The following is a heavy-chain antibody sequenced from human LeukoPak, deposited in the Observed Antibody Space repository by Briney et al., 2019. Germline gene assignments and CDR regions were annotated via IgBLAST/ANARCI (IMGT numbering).Heavy chain of an antibody. V-gene: IGHV3-30-3*01. CDR3: ARSGGYSYGSRPHDAFDI. J-gene: IGHJ3*02. CDR1: GFTFSSYA. D-gene: IGHD5-18*01. CDR2: ISYDGSNK. Sequence: PGGSLRLSCAASGFTFSSYAMHWVRQAPGKGLEWVAVISYDGSNKYYADSVKGRFTISRDNSKNTLYLQMNSLRAEDTAVYYCARSGGYSYGSRPHDAFDIWGQGTMVTVSS.